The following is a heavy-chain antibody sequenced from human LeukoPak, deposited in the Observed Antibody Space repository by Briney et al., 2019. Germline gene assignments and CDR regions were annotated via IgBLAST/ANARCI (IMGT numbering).Heavy chain of an antibody. CDR3: ARDSVVVPAAAYYYYMDV. Sequence: GASVKVSCKAPGDTLANYGITWVRQAPGQGLEWMGWNTGYNGNTNYAQKLQGRVTMTTDTSTSTAYMELRSLRSDDTAVYYCARDSVVVPAAAYYYYMDVWGKGTTVTVSS. J-gene: IGHJ6*03. V-gene: IGHV1-18*04. CDR2: NTGYNGNT. CDR1: GDTLANYG. D-gene: IGHD2-2*01.